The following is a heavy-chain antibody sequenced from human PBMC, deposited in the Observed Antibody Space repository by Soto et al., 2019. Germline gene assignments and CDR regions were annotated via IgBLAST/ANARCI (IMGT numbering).Heavy chain of an antibody. CDR1: GFSLSTSGVG. V-gene: IGHV2-5*02. CDR2: IYWDDDK. J-gene: IGHJ4*02. D-gene: IGHD2-15*01. CDR3: AHRPSYCSGGSCYSGFDY. Sequence: QITLKESGPTLVKPTQTLTLTCSFSGFSLSTSGVGVGWIRQPPGKALEGLARIYWDDDKRYSPSLKSRLTSTKDTSKNQVVLTMTNMDPGDTATDYCAHRPSYCSGGSCYSGFDYWGQGTLVTVSS.